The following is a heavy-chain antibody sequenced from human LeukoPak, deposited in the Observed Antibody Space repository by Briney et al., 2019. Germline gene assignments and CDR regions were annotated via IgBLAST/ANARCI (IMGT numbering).Heavy chain of an antibody. CDR1: GFTFSSYS. CDR2: IKQDGSEK. V-gene: IGHV3-7*01. J-gene: IGHJ4*02. Sequence: GGSLRLSCAASGFTFSSYSMNWVRQAPGKGLEWVANIKQDGSEKYYVDSVKGRFTISRDNAKNSLYLQVNSLRAEDTAVYYCARNQRRLDYWGQGTLVTVSS. D-gene: IGHD1-14*01. CDR3: ARNQRRLDY.